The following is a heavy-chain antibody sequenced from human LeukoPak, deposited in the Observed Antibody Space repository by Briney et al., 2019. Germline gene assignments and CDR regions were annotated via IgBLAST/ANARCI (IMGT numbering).Heavy chain of an antibody. CDR1: GGTFSSYA. Sequence: GASVKVSCKASGGTFSSYAISWVRQAPGQGLEWMGRIIPIFGTANYAQKFQGRVTITTDESTSTAYMELSSLRSEDTAVYYCARIAARDYYYYYMDVWGKGTTVTVSS. D-gene: IGHD6-6*01. CDR3: ARIAARDYYYYYMDV. CDR2: IIPIFGTA. V-gene: IGHV1-69*05. J-gene: IGHJ6*03.